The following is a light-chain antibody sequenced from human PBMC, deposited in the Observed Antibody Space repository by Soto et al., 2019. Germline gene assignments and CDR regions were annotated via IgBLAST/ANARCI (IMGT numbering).Light chain of an antibody. CDR3: QRVKSYPRT. CDR2: EES. CDR1: QAITNN. V-gene: IGKV1-9*01. J-gene: IGKJ4*01. Sequence: DIHLTQSPSSLSASVGDRVTITCRASQAITNNLAWYQQKPGNPPKLLIYEESTLHSGVPSRFSGRKVGTQFILTIDSLQPEDVATYYCQRVKSYPRTFGGGTKVEIK.